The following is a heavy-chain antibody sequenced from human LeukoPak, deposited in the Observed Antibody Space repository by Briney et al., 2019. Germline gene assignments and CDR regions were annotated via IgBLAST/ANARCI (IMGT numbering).Heavy chain of an antibody. D-gene: IGHD6-19*01. CDR2: IRYDGSNK. V-gene: IGHV3-30*02. CDR1: GFTFSSYG. J-gene: IGHJ4*02. Sequence: PGGSLRLSCAASGFTFSSYGMHWVRQAPGKGMEWVAFIRYDGSNKYYADSVKGRFTISRDNSKNTLYLQMNSLRAEDTAVYYCAPYPVAGLAYWGQGTLVTVSS. CDR3: APYPVAGLAY.